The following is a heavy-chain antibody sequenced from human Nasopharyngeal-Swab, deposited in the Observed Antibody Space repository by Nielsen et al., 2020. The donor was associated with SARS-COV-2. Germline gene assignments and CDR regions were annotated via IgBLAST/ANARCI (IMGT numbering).Heavy chain of an antibody. Sequence: GGSLRLSCAVSGFTFSNAWLSWVRQAPGKGLEWVGRIKSKTDGGTTDYAAPVKGRFTISRDDSKNTRYLQMNSLKTEDTAVYYCTTDRFYDYVWGSYRPNDYWGQGTLVTVSS. CDR2: IKSKTDGGTT. CDR3: TTDRFYDYVWGSYRPNDY. J-gene: IGHJ4*01. D-gene: IGHD3-16*02. V-gene: IGHV3-15*01. CDR1: GFTFSNAW.